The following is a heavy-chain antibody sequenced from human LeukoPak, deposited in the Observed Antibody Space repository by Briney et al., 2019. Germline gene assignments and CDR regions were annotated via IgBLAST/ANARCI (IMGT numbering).Heavy chain of an antibody. CDR3: ARVAEAAAFDS. CDR2: ISRNSRYI. J-gene: IGHJ4*02. CDR1: GFTFADYA. V-gene: IGHV3-21*06. Sequence: GESLRLSCAASGFTFADYAMSWVRQAPGKGLEWVSSISRNSRYIYYADSMRGRFTISRDNAKNSLYLQMNSLKPEDTAVYYCARVAEAAAFDSWGQGTLVTVSS. D-gene: IGHD6-13*01.